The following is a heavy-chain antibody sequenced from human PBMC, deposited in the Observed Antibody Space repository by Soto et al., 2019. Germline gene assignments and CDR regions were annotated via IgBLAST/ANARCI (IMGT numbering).Heavy chain of an antibody. CDR2: FTSGGST. Sequence: EVQLLESGGDLVQPGGSLRLSCAASGFIFSNYAMTWVRQAPGKGPEWVSTFTSGGSTYYRDTVKGRFTISRDNSKNTLYLQMNSLRAEDTAVYYCARTDKYNSQSSGWANRFDYWGQGILVTVSS. CDR1: GFIFSNYA. D-gene: IGHD6-19*01. V-gene: IGHV3-23*01. J-gene: IGHJ4*02. CDR3: ARTDKYNSQSSGWANRFDY.